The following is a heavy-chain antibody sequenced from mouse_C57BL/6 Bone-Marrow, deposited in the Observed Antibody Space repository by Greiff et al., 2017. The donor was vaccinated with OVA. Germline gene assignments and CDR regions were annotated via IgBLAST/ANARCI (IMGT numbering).Heavy chain of an antibody. CDR2: INSDGGST. CDR1: AYEFPSHD. V-gene: IGHV5-2*01. Sequence: EVHLVESGGGLVQPGESLKLSCESNAYEFPSHDMSWVRKTPEKRLELVAAINSDGGSTYYPDTMERRFIISRDNTKKTLYLQMSSLRSEDTALYYCARPRQLRLRGDYCDYWGQGTTLTVSS. CDR3: ARPRQLRLRGDYCDY. J-gene: IGHJ2*01. D-gene: IGHD3-2*02.